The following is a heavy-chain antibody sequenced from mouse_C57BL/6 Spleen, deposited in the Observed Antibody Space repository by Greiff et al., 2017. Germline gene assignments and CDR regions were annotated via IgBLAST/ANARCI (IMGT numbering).Heavy chain of an antibody. CDR3: ARIRDYGSSDGEFDV. CDR2: IYPGDGDT. CDR1: GYAFSSSW. V-gene: IGHV1-82*01. D-gene: IGHD1-1*01. J-gene: IGHJ1*03. Sequence: VQVVESGPELVKPGASVKISCKASGYAFSSSWMNWVKQRPGKGLEWIGRIYPGDGDTNYNGKFKGKATLTADKSSSTAYMQLSSLTSEDSAVYFCARIRDYGSSDGEFDVWGTGTTVTVSS.